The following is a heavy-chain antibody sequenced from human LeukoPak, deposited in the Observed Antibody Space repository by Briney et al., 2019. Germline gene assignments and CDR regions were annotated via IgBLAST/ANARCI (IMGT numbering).Heavy chain of an antibody. CDR1: GGSISSGSYY. Sequence: PSETLSLTCTVSGGSISSGSYYWNWIWQPAGKGLEWLGNIFTRGTTNYNASLESRLTISLDTARNQFSLSLRSVTAADTAIYFCARSSLAVYFNYWGQGTLVTASS. J-gene: IGHJ4*02. CDR3: ARSSLAVYFNY. D-gene: IGHD6-19*01. V-gene: IGHV4-61*09. CDR2: IFTRGTT.